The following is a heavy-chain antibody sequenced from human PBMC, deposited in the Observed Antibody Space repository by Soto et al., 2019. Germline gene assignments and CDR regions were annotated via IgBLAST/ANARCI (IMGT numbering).Heavy chain of an antibody. J-gene: IGHJ4*02. CDR2: LTTTTSTYI. Sequence: EVQLVESGGGLVKPGGSLRLSCVASGFDFSDYSINWVRQVPGKGLEWVSSLTTTTSTYIHYADSVTGRFTIFRDSTKNAVCLQMDSRKAEDTAIYYWARGERGGDPMFDYWGQGTLVTVSS. CDR1: GFDFSDYS. CDR3: ARGERGGDPMFDY. V-gene: IGHV3-21*01. D-gene: IGHD4-17*01.